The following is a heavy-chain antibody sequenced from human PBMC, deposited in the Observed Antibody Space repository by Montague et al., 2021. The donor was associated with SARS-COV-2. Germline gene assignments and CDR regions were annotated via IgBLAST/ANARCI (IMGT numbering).Heavy chain of an antibody. CDR2: IKHSGST. J-gene: IGHJ6*02. D-gene: IGHD3-10*01. CDR1: GGAFSGYY. V-gene: IGHV4-34*01. CDR3: ARVRYYGSGTSLGMDV. Sequence: SETLSLTCAVYGGAFSGYYWSWIRQPPGKGLEWIGEIKHSGSTNYIPSLKSRVTISVDTSKNQFSLKLSSVTAADTAVYYCARVRYYGSGTSLGMDVWGQGTPVTVSS.